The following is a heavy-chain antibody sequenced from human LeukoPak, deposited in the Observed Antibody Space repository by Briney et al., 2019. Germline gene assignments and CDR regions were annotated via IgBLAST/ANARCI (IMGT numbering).Heavy chain of an antibody. Sequence: SETLSLTCTVSSGSISSYYWSWIRQPAGKGLEWIGRIYTSGSTNYNPSLKSRVTMSVDTSKNQFSLKLSSVTAADTAVYYCARAIVVVPAAILRDYYYYGMDVWGQGTTVTVSS. J-gene: IGHJ6*02. D-gene: IGHD2-2*02. V-gene: IGHV4-4*07. CDR3: ARAIVVVPAAILRDYYYYGMDV. CDR2: IYTSGST. CDR1: SGSISSYY.